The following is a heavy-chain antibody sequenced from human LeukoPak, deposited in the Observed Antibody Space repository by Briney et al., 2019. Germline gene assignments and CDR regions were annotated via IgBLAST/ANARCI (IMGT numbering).Heavy chain of an antibody. CDR1: GFTFSSYA. V-gene: IGHV3-30*04. J-gene: IGHJ4*02. D-gene: IGHD6-19*01. CDR3: ARGPSRVRQWLVRDASLDY. Sequence: PGGSLRLSCAASGFTFSSYAMHWVRQAPGKGLEWVAVTSYDGSNKYYADSVKGRFTISRDNSKNTLYLQMNSLRAEDTAVYYCARGPSRVRQWLVRDASLDYWGQGTLVTVSS. CDR2: TSYDGSNK.